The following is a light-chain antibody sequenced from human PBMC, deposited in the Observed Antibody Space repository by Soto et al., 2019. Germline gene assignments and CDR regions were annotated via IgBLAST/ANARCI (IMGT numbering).Light chain of an antibody. CDR3: QKYNNWPSLT. J-gene: IGKJ4*01. Sequence: EIVMTQSPATLSVSPGERATLSCRASQSVSSNLAWYQQKPGQAPRLLIYGASTRATGIPARFSGSGSGTEFTLTISSLQCEDFAVYYCQKYNNWPSLTFGGGTKVEIK. CDR2: GAS. CDR1: QSVSSN. V-gene: IGKV3-15*01.